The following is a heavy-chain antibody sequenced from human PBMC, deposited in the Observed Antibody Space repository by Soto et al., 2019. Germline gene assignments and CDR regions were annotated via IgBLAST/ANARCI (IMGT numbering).Heavy chain of an antibody. CDR2: MDSGTKNT. CDR3: AREYYYTMDV. J-gene: IGHJ6*02. CDR1: GLPLRAYY. V-gene: IGHV3-11*05. Sequence: QVQLVESGGGLVRPGGSLGLSCEPSGLPLRAYYITWSRQAQGKGLEGLSYMDSGTKNTNYPDSVRGRFTISRDNAKNSLYLQMNSLRADDTAVYYCAREYYYTMDVWGQGTMVTVSS.